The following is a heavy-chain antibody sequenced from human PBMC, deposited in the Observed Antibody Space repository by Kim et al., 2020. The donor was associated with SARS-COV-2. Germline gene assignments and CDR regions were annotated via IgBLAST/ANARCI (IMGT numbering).Heavy chain of an antibody. V-gene: IGHV3-72*01. CDR3: AREVTVFGIYCYYGMDV. Sequence: VKGTFTISRDDSKSSRYLQMNSLKTEDTAVYYCAREVTVFGIYCYYGMDVWGQGTTVTVSS. D-gene: IGHD3-10*02. J-gene: IGHJ6*02.